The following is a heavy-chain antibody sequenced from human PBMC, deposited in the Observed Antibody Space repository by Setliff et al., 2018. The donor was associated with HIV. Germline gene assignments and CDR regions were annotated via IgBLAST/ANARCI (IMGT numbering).Heavy chain of an antibody. Sequence: ASVKVSCKASGYTITSYGISWVRQAPGQGPEWMGWISAYNGNTNYEQKLQGRVTMTTDTSTNTAYMELRSLRSDDTAIYYCTRDLGSSGWLSFFDYWGQGTLVTVSS. CDR2: ISAYNGNT. CDR3: TRDLGSSGWLSFFDY. D-gene: IGHD6-19*01. J-gene: IGHJ4*02. V-gene: IGHV1-18*01. CDR1: GYTITSYG.